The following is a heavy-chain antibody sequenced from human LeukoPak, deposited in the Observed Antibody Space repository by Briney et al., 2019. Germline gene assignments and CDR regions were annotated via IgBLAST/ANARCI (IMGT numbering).Heavy chain of an antibody. CDR1: GYTFTGYY. D-gene: IGHD6-6*01. CDR2: INPNSGGT. J-gene: IGHJ4*02. Sequence: ASVKVSCKASGYTFTGYYMHWVRQAPGQGLEWMGWINPNSGGTNYAQKFQGRVTMTRDTSISTAYMELSRLRSDDTAVYYCARDRLCSSWAHFDYWGQGTLVPGSS. V-gene: IGHV1-2*02. CDR3: ARDRLCSSWAHFDY.